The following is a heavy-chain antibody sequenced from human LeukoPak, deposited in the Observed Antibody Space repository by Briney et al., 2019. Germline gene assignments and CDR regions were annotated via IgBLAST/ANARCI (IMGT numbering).Heavy chain of an antibody. CDR1: VGSLNSSSSY. J-gene: IGHJ4*02. CDR3: ARMRARAGLADY. V-gene: IGHV4-61*01. D-gene: IGHD3-3*02. Sequence: PSETLSLTCTVSVGSLNSSSSYWAWIRQPPGKGLEWIGYIYYSGSTNYNPSLKSRVTISVDTSKNQFSLKLSSVTAADTAVYYCARMRARAGLADYWGQGTLVTVSS. CDR2: IYYSGST.